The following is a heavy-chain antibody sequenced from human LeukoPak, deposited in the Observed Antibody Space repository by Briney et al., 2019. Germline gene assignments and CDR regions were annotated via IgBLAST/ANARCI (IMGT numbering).Heavy chain of an antibody. CDR3: AREALGFDF. Sequence: GGSLRLSCATSGFAFSNSCMNWVRQAPGKGLEWLSSIDSTSRHIVYTDSVKGRFTISRDNAKKSLYLEMNSLRADDTGVYYCAREALGFDFWGQGTLVTVSS. J-gene: IGHJ4*02. D-gene: IGHD3-3*01. V-gene: IGHV3-21*01. CDR1: GFAFSNSC. CDR2: IDSTSRHI.